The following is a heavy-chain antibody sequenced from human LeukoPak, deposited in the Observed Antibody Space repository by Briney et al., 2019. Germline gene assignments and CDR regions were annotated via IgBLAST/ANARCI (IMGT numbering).Heavy chain of an antibody. J-gene: IGHJ4*02. CDR3: ARFRYNSGWCGIDY. CDR1: GGSISSYY. V-gene: IGHV4-59*08. CDR2: IYYSGST. Sequence: SETLSLTCTVSGGSISSYYWSWIRQPPGKGLEWIGYIYYSGSTNYNPSLKSRVTISVDTSKNQFSLKLSSVTAADTAVYYCARFRYNSGWCGIDYWGQGTLVTVSS. D-gene: IGHD6-19*01.